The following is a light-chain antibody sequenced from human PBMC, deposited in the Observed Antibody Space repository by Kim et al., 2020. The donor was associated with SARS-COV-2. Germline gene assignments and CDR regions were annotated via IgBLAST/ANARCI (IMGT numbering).Light chain of an antibody. Sequence: EIVLTQSPGTLSLSPGERATLSCRTSQSLTSSYLAWYQQKPGLAPRLLIYAASSRATGIPDRFSGSGSGTDFTLTISRLELEDFAVYYCQHYGSSPYTFGQGTKLEI. CDR3: QHYGSSPYT. CDR2: AAS. V-gene: IGKV3-20*01. CDR1: QSLTSSY. J-gene: IGKJ2*01.